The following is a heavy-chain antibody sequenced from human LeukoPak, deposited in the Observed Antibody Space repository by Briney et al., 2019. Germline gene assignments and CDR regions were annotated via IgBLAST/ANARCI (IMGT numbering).Heavy chain of an antibody. CDR2: INHSGST. Sequence: SETLSLTCAVYGGSFSGYYWSWIRQPPGKGLEWIGEINHSGSTNYNPSLKSRVTISVDTSKNQFSLKLSSVTAADTAVYYCARLPRGYYGSGSYYNEGFDYWDQGTLVTVSS. D-gene: IGHD3-10*01. V-gene: IGHV4-34*01. J-gene: IGHJ4*02. CDR1: GGSFSGYY. CDR3: ARLPRGYYGSGSYYNEGFDY.